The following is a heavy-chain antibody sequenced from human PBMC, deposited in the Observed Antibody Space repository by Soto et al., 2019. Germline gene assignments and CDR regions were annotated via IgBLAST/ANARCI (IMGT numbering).Heavy chain of an antibody. Sequence: EVQLVESGGDLVQPGGSLRLSCAACGFTFSDHYMDWVRQAPGKGLEWVGRIRNKANRYTTEYAASVKGRFTISRDDSKNSLYLQMNSLKTEDTAVYYCTRVRSSSWGLDDFDMWGQGTMVTVSS. CDR1: GFTFSDHY. J-gene: IGHJ3*02. CDR3: TRVRSSSWGLDDFDM. V-gene: IGHV3-72*01. CDR2: IRNKANRYTT. D-gene: IGHD6-13*01.